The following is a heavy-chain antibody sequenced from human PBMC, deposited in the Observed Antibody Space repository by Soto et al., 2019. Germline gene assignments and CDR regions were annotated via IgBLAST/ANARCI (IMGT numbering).Heavy chain of an antibody. Sequence: LRLSCAASGFTFSSYWMHWVRQVPGKGLVWVSHIDDDKYYSTSLKTRLTISKDTSKNQVVLTMTNMDPVDTATYYCARTNVDTAMVTDYWGQGTLVTVSS. CDR3: ARTNVDTAMVTDY. CDR1: GFTFSSYW. J-gene: IGHJ4*02. CDR2: IDDDK. V-gene: IGHV2-70*20. D-gene: IGHD5-18*01.